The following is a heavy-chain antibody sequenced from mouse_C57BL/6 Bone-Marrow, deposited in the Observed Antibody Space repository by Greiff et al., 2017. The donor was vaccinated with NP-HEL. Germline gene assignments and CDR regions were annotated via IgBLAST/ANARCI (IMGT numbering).Heavy chain of an antibody. CDR1: GYTFTDHA. Sequence: VQLQQSDAGLVKPGASVKISCTASGYTFTDHAIHWVRQSPEQGLEWIGYISPRDGSTKYNEKFKGKATLTADKSSSTAYMQLSSLTSEDSAVQICAYYYGSSYVGAMDYWGQGTTVTVSS. V-gene: IGHV1-78*01. CDR3: AYYYGSSYVGAMDY. CDR2: ISPRDGST. D-gene: IGHD1-1*01. J-gene: IGHJ4*01.